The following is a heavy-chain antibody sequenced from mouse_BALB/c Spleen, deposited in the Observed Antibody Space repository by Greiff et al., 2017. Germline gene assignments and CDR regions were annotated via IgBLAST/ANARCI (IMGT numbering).Heavy chain of an antibody. CDR1: GFTFSSYT. J-gene: IGHJ1*01. D-gene: IGHD2-5*01. CDR3: TRSSSNNWYFDV. V-gene: IGHV5-6-4*01. Sequence: DVKLVESGGGLVKPGGSLKLSCAASGFTFSSYTMSWVRQTPEKRLEWVATISSGGSYTYYPDSVKGRFTISRDNAKNTLYLQMSSLKSEDTAMYYCTRSSSNNWYFDVWGAGTTVTVSS. CDR2: ISSGGSYT.